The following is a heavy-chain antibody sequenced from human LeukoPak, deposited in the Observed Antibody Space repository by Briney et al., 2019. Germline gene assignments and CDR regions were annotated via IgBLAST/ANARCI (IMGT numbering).Heavy chain of an antibody. J-gene: IGHJ4*02. V-gene: IGHV1-18*01. Sequence: ASVKVSCKASGYTFTSYGISWVRQAPGQGLEWMGWISAYNGNTNYAQKLQGRVTMTTDTSTCTAYMEPRSLRSDDTAVYYCARVYCSGGSCYSVFAYWGQGTLVTVSS. D-gene: IGHD2-15*01. CDR2: ISAYNGNT. CDR1: GYTFTSYG. CDR3: ARVYCSGGSCYSVFAY.